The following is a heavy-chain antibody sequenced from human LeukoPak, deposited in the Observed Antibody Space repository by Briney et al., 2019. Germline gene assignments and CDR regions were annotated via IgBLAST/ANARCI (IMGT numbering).Heavy chain of an antibody. V-gene: IGHV3-66*02. Sequence: GGSLRLSCAASGFTLSSRYMSWVRQAPGRGLEGGSILYIGGSTDYSNSVKGRFTISSDTSLNTVYLQMNSLRTEDTSIYYCSRYRTSTVGPTFDYGGQGTLVGVPS. CDR3: SRYRTSTVGPTFDY. CDR2: LYIGGST. D-gene: IGHD1-26*01. CDR1: GFTLSSRY. J-gene: IGHJ4*02.